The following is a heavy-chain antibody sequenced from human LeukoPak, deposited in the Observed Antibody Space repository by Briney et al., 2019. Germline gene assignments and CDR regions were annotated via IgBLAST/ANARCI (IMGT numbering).Heavy chain of an antibody. CDR3: AKGIGVDIVATTPLDF. CDR2: ISGSGGST. D-gene: IGHD5-12*01. J-gene: IGHJ4*02. V-gene: IGHV3-23*01. Sequence: GGSLRLSCAASVFTFSSYAMSWVRQAPGKGLEWVSGISGSGGSTYYTDSVKGRLTISRDNSKNTLYLQMNSLRAEDTALYYCAKGIGVDIVATTPLDFWGQGTLVTVSS. CDR1: VFTFSSYA.